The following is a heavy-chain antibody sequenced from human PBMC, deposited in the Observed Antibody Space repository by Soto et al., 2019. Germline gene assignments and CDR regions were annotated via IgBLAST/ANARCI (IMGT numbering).Heavy chain of an antibody. V-gene: IGHV3-30*18. CDR2: VSYDGIDE. Sequence: PGGSLRLSCAASGITFTSFGLHWVRRAPGKGLEWVAVVSYDGIDENYADSVKGRFTISRDNSNNTLYLQMNSLRAEDTAVYYCAKDPTSYDSSAQFDSWGQGTLVTVSS. CDR3: AKDPTSYDSSAQFDS. D-gene: IGHD3-22*01. CDR1: GITFTSFG. J-gene: IGHJ4*02.